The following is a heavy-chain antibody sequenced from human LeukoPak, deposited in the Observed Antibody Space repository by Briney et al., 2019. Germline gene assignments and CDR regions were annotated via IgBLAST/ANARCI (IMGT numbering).Heavy chain of an antibody. V-gene: IGHV4-39*02. J-gene: IGHJ4*02. Sequence: SETLSLTCTVSGGSISSSSYYWGWIRQPPGKGLEWIGSIYYSGSTYYNPSLKSRVTISVDTSKNKFSLKLSSVTAADTAVYYCAKEGPTESLDYGDYGGYFDYWGQGTLVTVSS. D-gene: IGHD4-17*01. CDR3: AKEGPTESLDYGDYGGYFDY. CDR2: IYYSGST. CDR1: GGSISSSSYY.